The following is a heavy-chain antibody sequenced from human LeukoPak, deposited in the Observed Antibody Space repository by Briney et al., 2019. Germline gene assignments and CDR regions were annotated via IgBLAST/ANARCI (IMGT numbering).Heavy chain of an antibody. D-gene: IGHD2-15*01. CDR2: VYPNNGGT. CDR1: GYTFTGYY. V-gene: IGHV1-2*02. Sequence: ASVKVSCKASGYTFTGYYIYWLRQAPGQGLKGMGWVYPNNGGTNYAQDFQGRGTMTRDTSISTAYMELSRLRSDDTAVYYCASGGSCSGGSCSFPHFDYWGQGTLVTVSS. J-gene: IGHJ4*02. CDR3: ASGGSCSGGSCSFPHFDY.